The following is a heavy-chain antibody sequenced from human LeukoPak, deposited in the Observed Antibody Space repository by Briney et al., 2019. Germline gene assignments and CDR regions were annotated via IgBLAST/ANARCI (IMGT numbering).Heavy chain of an antibody. V-gene: IGHV4-39*01. Sequence: SETLSLTCTVSGGSINTNDYYWVWVRQPPGKGLEWIANIHFSGTTHYNPSLNSRGTISVNTSKNQFSLTLTSVTAADTAIYYCARCIVATINYFDSWGQGILVTVSS. CDR3: ARCIVATINYFDS. D-gene: IGHD5-12*01. CDR1: GGSINTNDYY. J-gene: IGHJ4*02. CDR2: IHFSGTT.